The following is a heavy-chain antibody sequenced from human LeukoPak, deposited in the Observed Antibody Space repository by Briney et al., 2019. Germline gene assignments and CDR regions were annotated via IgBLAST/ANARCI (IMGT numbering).Heavy chain of an antibody. CDR3: AKDSGHTGLATAAMVGY. V-gene: IGHV3-23*01. J-gene: IGHJ4*02. CDR1: GFTFSSYA. D-gene: IGHD2-2*01. Sequence: GGSLRLSCAASGFTFSSYAMSWVRQAPVKGLEWVSAISGSGGSTYYADSVKGRFTISRDNSKNTLYLQMNSPRAEDTAVYYCAKDSGHTGLATAAMVGYWGQGTLVTVSS. CDR2: ISGSGGST.